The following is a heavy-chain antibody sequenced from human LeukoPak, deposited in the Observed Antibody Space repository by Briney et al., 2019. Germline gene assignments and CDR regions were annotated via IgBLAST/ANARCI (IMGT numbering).Heavy chain of an antibody. V-gene: IGHV3-30*03. Sequence: GGSLRLSCAASGFTFSNYAMHWVRQAPGKGLEWVTIISYDGSDKYYADSVKGRFTISRDNSKNTLYLQMNSLRAEDTAVYYCAREWSYYDRPRAFDIWGQGTMVTVSS. CDR3: AREWSYYDRPRAFDI. CDR1: GFTFSNYA. J-gene: IGHJ3*02. D-gene: IGHD3-22*01. CDR2: ISYDGSDK.